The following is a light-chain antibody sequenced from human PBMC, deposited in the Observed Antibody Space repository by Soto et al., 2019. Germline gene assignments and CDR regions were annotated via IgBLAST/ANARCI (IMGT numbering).Light chain of an antibody. J-gene: IGLJ3*02. V-gene: IGLV1-44*01. CDR3: AAWDDSLNGWV. CDR2: SNN. CDR1: SSNIGSNT. Sequence: QSVLTQPPSASGTPGQRVTISCSGSSSNIGSNTVNWYQQLPGTAPKLLIYSNNQRPSGVPDRFSGSKSGTSASLAIGGLQYGDEADYYCAAWDDSLNGWVFGGGTKLTVL.